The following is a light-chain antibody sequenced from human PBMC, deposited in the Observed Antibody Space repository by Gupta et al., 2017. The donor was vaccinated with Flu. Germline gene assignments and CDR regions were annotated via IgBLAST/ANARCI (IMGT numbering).Light chain of an antibody. J-gene: IGLJ3*02. CDR2: RIN. CDR3: VLYRSTGIWV. Sequence: TITISCAVTTASIAGYDYAAWYQQTPGKAPRRLMYRINRRPSGVSDRFSGSILGVKGALTITGAQADDESVYYCVLYRSTGIWVFGGGTKLTVL. CDR1: TASIAGYDY. V-gene: IGLV8-61*01.